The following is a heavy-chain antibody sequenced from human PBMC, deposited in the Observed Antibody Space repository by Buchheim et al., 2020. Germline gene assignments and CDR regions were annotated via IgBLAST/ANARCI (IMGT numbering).Heavy chain of an antibody. V-gene: IGHV3-74*01. CDR1: GFTFSSYW. CDR3: ARDPGYCSGGSCYSTNKRHENDY. CDR2: INSDGSST. D-gene: IGHD2-15*01. J-gene: IGHJ4*02. Sequence: EVQLVESGGGLVQPGGSLRLSCAASGFTFSSYWMHWVRQAPGKGLVWVSRINSDGSSTSYADSVKGRFTISRDNAKNTLYLQMNSLRAEDTAVYYCARDPGYCSGGSCYSTNKRHENDYWGQGTL.